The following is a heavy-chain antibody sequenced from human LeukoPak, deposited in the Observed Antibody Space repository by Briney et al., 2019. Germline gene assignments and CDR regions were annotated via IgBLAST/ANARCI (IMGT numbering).Heavy chain of an antibody. V-gene: IGHV1-18*01. Sequence: ASVKVSCKAYGYTFNTYGITWVRQAPGQGLEWMGWISAYSGHTNYAQKLQGRVTMTTDTSTSTAYMELSSLRSEDTAVYYCAREGKDIVGVPADYGMDVWGQGTTVTVSS. CDR3: AREGKDIVGVPADYGMDV. J-gene: IGHJ6*02. D-gene: IGHD2-2*01. CDR1: GYTFNTYG. CDR2: ISAYSGHT.